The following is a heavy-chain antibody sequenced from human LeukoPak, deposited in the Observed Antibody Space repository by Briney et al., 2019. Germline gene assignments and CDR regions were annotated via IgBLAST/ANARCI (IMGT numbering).Heavy chain of an antibody. CDR2: LIPSLSVT. V-gene: IGHV1-69*02. CDR3: ARGTEQWLSSFDS. CDR1: GGTLSGYT. J-gene: IGHJ4*02. D-gene: IGHD6-19*01. Sequence: ASVTVSCKASGGTLSGYTINWLRQAPGQGLEWMGRLIPSLSVTNYARKFQGRVSITAVISTSTAYLDLSSLKSEDTAVYYCARGTEQWLSSFDSWGQGTLVTVSS.